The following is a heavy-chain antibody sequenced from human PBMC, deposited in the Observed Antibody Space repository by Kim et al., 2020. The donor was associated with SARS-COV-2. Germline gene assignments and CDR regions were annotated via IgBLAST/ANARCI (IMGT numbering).Heavy chain of an antibody. D-gene: IGHD3-3*02. CDR1: GGTFSSYT. J-gene: IGHJ4*02. CDR2: IIPILGIA. Sequence: SVKVSCKASGGTFSSYTISWVRQAPGRGLEWMGRIIPILGIANYAQKFQGRVTITADKSTSTAYMELSSLRSEDTAVYYCARDRRQHYLSPGSPLDYWGQGTLVTVSS. V-gene: IGHV1-69*04. CDR3: ARDRRQHYLSPGSPLDY.